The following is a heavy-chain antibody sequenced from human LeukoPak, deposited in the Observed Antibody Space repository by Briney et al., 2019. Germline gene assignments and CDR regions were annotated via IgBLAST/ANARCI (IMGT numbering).Heavy chain of an antibody. Sequence: SETLSLTRTVSGGSISSGGYYWSWIRQHPGKGLEWIGYIYYSGSTYYNPSLKSRVTISVDTSKNQFSLKLSSVTAADTAVYYCARNGYSGYVDYWGQGTLVTVSS. J-gene: IGHJ4*02. CDR3: ARNGYSGYVDY. CDR1: GGSISSGGYY. CDR2: IYYSGST. V-gene: IGHV4-31*03. D-gene: IGHD1-26*01.